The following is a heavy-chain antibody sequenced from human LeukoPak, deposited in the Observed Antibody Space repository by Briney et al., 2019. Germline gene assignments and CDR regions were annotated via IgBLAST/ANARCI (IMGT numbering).Heavy chain of an antibody. V-gene: IGHV1-18*04. J-gene: IGHJ4*02. CDR3: ARDRWRQYQPLLEY. D-gene: IGHD2-2*01. Sequence: VASVKVSCKASGYIFTDYYMHWVRQASGQGLEWMGWISAYNGNTNYAQKLQGRVTMTTDTSTTTAYMELRSLRSDDTAVYYCARDRWRQYQPLLEYWGQGTLVTVSS. CDR2: ISAYNGNT. CDR1: GYIFTDYY.